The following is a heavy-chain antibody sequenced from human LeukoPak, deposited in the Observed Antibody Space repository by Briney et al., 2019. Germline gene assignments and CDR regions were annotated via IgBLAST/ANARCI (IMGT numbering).Heavy chain of an antibody. CDR2: IGGSGGST. CDR3: AARYGSASFY. V-gene: IGHV3-23*01. Sequence: GGSLRLSCAASGFTFSSYWMHWVRHAPGKGLVWVSVIGGSGGSTNYADSVKGRFTISRDNSKNKLSLQMRSMRAEDTAVYYCAARYGSASFYWGQGTLVTVSS. J-gene: IGHJ4*02. D-gene: IGHD3-10*01. CDR1: GFTFSSYW.